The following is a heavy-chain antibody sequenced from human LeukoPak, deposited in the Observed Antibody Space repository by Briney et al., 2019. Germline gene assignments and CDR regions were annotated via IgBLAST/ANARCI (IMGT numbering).Heavy chain of an antibody. D-gene: IGHD2-15*01. J-gene: IGHJ4*02. Sequence: PGGSLRLSCAASGFTFSSYGMHWVRQAPGKGLEWVAVISYDGSNKYYADSVKGRFTISRDNSKNTLYLQMNSLRAEDTAVYYCAKVSARWITLRGGYFDYWGQGTLVTVSS. V-gene: IGHV3-30*18. CDR3: AKVSARWITLRGGYFDY. CDR2: ISYDGSNK. CDR1: GFTFSSYG.